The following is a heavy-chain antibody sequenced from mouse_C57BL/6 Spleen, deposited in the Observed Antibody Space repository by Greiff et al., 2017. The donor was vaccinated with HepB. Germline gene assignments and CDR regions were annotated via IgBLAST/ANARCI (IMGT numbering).Heavy chain of an antibody. Sequence: QVQLKQSGPELVKPGASVKISCKASGYAFSSSWMNWVKQRPGKGLEWIGRIYPGDGDTNYNGKFKGKATLTADKSSSTAYMQLSSLTSEDSAVYFCARIYYGYDEAYWGQGTLVTVSA. CDR3: ARIYYGYDEAY. CDR2: IYPGDGDT. CDR1: GYAFSSSW. V-gene: IGHV1-82*01. J-gene: IGHJ3*01. D-gene: IGHD2-2*01.